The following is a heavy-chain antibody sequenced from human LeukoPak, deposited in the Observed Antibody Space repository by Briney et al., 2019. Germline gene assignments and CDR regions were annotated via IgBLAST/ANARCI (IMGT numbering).Heavy chain of an antibody. CDR2: IYYSGST. Sequence: SETLSLTCTVSGGSISSGDYYWSWIRQPPGKGLEWIGYIYYSGSTYYNPSLKSRVTISVDTSKNQFSLKLSSVTAADTAVYYCARGGTSYAFDIWGQGTTVTVSS. D-gene: IGHD2-2*01. V-gene: IGHV4-30-4*08. J-gene: IGHJ3*02. CDR3: ARGGTSYAFDI. CDR1: GGSISSGDYY.